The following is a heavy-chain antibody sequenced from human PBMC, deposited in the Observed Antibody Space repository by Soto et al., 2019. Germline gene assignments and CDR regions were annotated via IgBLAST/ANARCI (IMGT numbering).Heavy chain of an antibody. CDR1: GYTFTSLD. V-gene: IGHV1-8*01. CDR3: ARGRGYSDGIDY. CDR2: MNPNSGST. J-gene: IGHJ4*02. Sequence: QVQLVQSGAEVKKPGASVKVSCKASGYTFTSLDINWVRQATGQGLEWMGWMNPNSGSTGSAQKFQGRGAMTRDTSINTAYMELSSLRSDDTAVYYCARGRGYSDGIDYWGQGTLVTVSS. D-gene: IGHD2-15*01.